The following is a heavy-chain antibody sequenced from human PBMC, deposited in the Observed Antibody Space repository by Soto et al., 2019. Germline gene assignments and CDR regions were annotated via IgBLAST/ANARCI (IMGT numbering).Heavy chain of an antibody. CDR2: TYHSGST. J-gene: IGHJ1*01. CDR1: GGSISSGGYS. V-gene: IGHV4-30-2*01. D-gene: IGHD1-26*01. Sequence: SETLSLTCAVSGGSISSGGYSWSWIRQPPGKGLEWIGYTYHSGSTYYNPSLKSRVTISVDRSKNQFSLKLSSVTAADTAVYYCAGEGGSGTPDWYLIVGGRGTLATASS. CDR3: AGEGGSGTPDWYLIV.